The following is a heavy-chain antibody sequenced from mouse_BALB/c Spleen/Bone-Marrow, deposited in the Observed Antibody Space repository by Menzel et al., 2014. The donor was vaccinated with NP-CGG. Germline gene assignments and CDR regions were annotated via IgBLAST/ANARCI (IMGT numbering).Heavy chain of an antibody. CDR3: SSYAMDY. V-gene: IGHV14-3*02. Sequence: EVQLQQSGAELVKPGASVKLSCTASGFNIKDTYMHWVKQRPEQGLEWIGRIDPANGNTKYDPKFQGKATITADISSNTAYLQLSSLTSEDTAVYYGSSYAMDYWGQGTSVTVSS. CDR2: IDPANGNT. J-gene: IGHJ4*01. CDR1: GFNIKDTY.